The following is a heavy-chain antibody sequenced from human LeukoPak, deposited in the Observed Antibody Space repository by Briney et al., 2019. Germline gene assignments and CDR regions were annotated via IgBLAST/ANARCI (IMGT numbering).Heavy chain of an antibody. D-gene: IGHD7-27*01. J-gene: IGHJ3*02. CDR2: ISYDGSNK. Sequence: GRSLRLSCAASGFTFSSYAMHWVRQAPGKGLEWVAVISYDGSNKYYADSVKGRFTISRDNSKNTLYLQMNSLRAEDTAVYYCARRKPLGAFDIWGQGTMVTVSS. CDR3: ARRKPLGAFDI. V-gene: IGHV3-30-3*01. CDR1: GFTFSSYA.